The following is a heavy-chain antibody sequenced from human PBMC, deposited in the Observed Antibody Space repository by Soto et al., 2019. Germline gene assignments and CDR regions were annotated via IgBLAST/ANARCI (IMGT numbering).Heavy chain of an antibody. J-gene: IGHJ4*02. CDR2: IYWDDDK. Sequence: SGPTLVNPTQTLTLTCTFSGFSLSTSGVGVGWIRQSPGEAPEWLAVIYWDDDKRYSPSLRTRLTINKDTSNNQVVLTLTNTEPVDTATYYCAHRLFVSGWPRDSGVFDYWGQGALVTVSS. D-gene: IGHD2-2*01. CDR3: AHRLFVSGWPRDSGVFDY. V-gene: IGHV2-5*02. CDR1: GFSLSTSGVG.